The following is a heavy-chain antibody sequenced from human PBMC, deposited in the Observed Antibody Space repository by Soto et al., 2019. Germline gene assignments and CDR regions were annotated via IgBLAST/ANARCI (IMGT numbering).Heavy chain of an antibody. CDR2: IYYTGTH. J-gene: IGHJ5*02. CDR1: GGSVINYY. D-gene: IGHD3-22*01. CDR3: ARDRDRHSSGLPSFDP. V-gene: IGHV4-59*02. Sequence: PSETLSLTCSVSGGSVINYYWSCGRHPPFKRLEWIVYIYYTGTHDYNPSLRGRATISVDTSKDQFSLKLTSVTAADTAVYYCARDRDRHSSGLPSFDPWGQGILVTVS.